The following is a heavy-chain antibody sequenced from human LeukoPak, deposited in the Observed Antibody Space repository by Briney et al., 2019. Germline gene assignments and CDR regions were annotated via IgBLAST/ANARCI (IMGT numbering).Heavy chain of an antibody. V-gene: IGHV4-39*01. CDR1: GGSISSSSYY. CDR3: ARTYCSSTSCPRLEFDP. D-gene: IGHD2-2*01. CDR2: IYYSGST. Sequence: SQTLSLTCTVSGGSISSSSYYWGWIRQPPGKGLEWIGSIYYSGSTYYNPSLKSRVTISVDTSKNQFSLKLSSVTAADTAVYYCARTYCSSTSCPRLEFDPWGQGTLVTVSS. J-gene: IGHJ5*02.